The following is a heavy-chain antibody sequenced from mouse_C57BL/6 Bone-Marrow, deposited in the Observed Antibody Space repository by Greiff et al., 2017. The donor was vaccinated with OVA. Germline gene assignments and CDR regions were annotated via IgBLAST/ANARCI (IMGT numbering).Heavy chain of an antibody. Sequence: QVQLQQSGAELVKPGASVKLSCKASGYTFTSYWMHWVKQRPGQGLEWIGMIHPNSGSTNYNEKFKSKATLTVDKSSSTAYMQLSSLTSEDSAVYYCARSGYYGSSAAWFAYWGQGTLVTVSA. CDR1: GYTFTSYW. D-gene: IGHD1-1*01. CDR2: IHPNSGST. V-gene: IGHV1-64*01. J-gene: IGHJ3*01. CDR3: ARSGYYGSSAAWFAY.